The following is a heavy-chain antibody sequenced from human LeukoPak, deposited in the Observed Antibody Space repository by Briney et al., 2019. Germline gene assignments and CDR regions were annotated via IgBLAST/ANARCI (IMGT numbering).Heavy chain of an antibody. CDR2: IIPIFGIA. Sequence: WASVKVSCKASGYTFTSYGISWVRQAPGQGLEWMGRIIPIFGIANYAQKFQGRVTITADKSTSTAYMELSSLRSEDTAVYYCAREALPGGYDSSGEPDYWGQGTLVTVSS. CDR3: AREALPGGYDSSGEPDY. CDR1: GYTFTSYG. D-gene: IGHD3-22*01. V-gene: IGHV1-69*04. J-gene: IGHJ4*02.